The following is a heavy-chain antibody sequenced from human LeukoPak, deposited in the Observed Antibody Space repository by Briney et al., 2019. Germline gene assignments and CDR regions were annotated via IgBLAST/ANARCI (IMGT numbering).Heavy chain of an antibody. CDR2: INPSGGST. V-gene: IGHV1-46*01. Sequence: ASVKVSCKASGYTFTSYYMHWVRQAPGQGLEWMGIINPSGGSTSYAQKFQGRVTMTRDTSTSTVYMELSSLRSEDTAVYYCARGQEQWLVPFNQYFDYWGQGTLVTVSS. D-gene: IGHD6-19*01. CDR3: ARGQEQWLVPFNQYFDY. CDR1: GYTFTSYY. J-gene: IGHJ4*02.